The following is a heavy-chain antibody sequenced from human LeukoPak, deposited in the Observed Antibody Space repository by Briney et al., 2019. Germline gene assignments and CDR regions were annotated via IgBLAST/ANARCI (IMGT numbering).Heavy chain of an antibody. D-gene: IGHD3-16*01. V-gene: IGHV3-66*03. CDR2: IRDSGET. CDR1: GFSVSNYY. CDR3: ARDRAVTQVWVEFDS. Sequence: GGSLRLSCAGSGFSVSNYYMNWIRQAPGKGLEWVSLIRDSGETFYADSVKGRFTISRDNSKNTVYLQMNRLRVEDTAVYFCARDRAVTQVWVEFDSWGQGTLVTVSS. J-gene: IGHJ5*01.